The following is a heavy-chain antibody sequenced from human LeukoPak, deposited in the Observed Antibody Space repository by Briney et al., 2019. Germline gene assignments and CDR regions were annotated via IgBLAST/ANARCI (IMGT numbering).Heavy chain of an antibody. J-gene: IGHJ6*03. CDR2: ISSSGSTV. CDR3: ARGLRAVTVFYYMDV. D-gene: IGHD4-11*01. V-gene: IGHV3-11*01. CDR1: GFTFSDYY. Sequence: GGSLRLSCAASGFTFSDYYMSWIRQAPGKGLEWVSYISSSGSTVYYADSVKGRFSISRDNAKNSLYLQMNSLRAEDTAVYYCARGLRAVTVFYYMDVWGKGTTVTVSS.